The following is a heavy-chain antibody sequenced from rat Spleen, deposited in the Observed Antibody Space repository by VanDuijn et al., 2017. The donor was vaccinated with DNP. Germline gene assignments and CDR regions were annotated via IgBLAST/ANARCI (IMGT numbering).Heavy chain of an antibody. V-gene: IGHV5-25*01. Sequence: EVQLVESGGGLVQPGGSMKLSCAASGFTFNNYYMAWIRQIPGRGLEWVASITSGCGTTYYPDSVKGRFTISRDNAKNTLSLQMNSLRSEDTATYYCARGGLYYFDYWGQGVMVTVSS. CDR3: ARGGLYYFDY. D-gene: IGHD1-11*01. CDR1: GFTFNNYY. J-gene: IGHJ2*01. CDR2: ITSGCGTT.